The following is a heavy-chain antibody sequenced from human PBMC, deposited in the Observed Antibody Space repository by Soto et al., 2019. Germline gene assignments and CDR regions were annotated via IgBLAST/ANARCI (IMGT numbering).Heavy chain of an antibody. J-gene: IGHJ6*02. V-gene: IGHV3-23*01. CDR3: AKPSGSQYYYFYGMDV. D-gene: IGHD1-26*01. Sequence: DVQLLESGGGLLQPGGSLRLSCAASGFTFRNYALSWVRQAPGKGLEWVSSISGSGGSTYYADSVKGRFTISRDNSENTLYLQVNSLRADDTAVYYCAKPSGSQYYYFYGMDVWGQGTTVTVSS. CDR1: GFTFRNYA. CDR2: ISGSGGST.